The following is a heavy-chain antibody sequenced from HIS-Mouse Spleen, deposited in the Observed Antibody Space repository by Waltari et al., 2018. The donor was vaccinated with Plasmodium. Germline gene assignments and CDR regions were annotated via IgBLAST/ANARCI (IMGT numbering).Heavy chain of an antibody. Sequence: QVQLVLSGAEVKKPGASVKVSCTASGYTFTGYSMPWVRQAPGQGLEWMGWINPNSGGTNYAQKFQGRVTMTRDTSISTAYMELSRLRSDDTAVYYCARDLAAAGHFDYWGQGTLVTVSS. CDR2: INPNSGGT. CDR1: GYTFTGYS. V-gene: IGHV1-2*02. D-gene: IGHD6-13*01. CDR3: ARDLAAAGHFDY. J-gene: IGHJ4*02.